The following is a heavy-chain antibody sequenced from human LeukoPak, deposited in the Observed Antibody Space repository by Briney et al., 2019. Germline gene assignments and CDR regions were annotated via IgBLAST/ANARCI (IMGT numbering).Heavy chain of an antibody. D-gene: IGHD3-10*01. Sequence: SETLSLTCTVSGGSISSGDYYWSWLRQPPGKGLEWIGYIYYSGSTYYNPSLKSRVTMSVDTSKNQFSLKLSSVTAAATAVYYCARLYYYGSGSYIDYWGQGTLVTVSS. CDR3: ARLYYYGSGSYIDY. J-gene: IGHJ4*02. CDR1: GGSISSGDYY. V-gene: IGHV4-30-4*01. CDR2: IYYSGST.